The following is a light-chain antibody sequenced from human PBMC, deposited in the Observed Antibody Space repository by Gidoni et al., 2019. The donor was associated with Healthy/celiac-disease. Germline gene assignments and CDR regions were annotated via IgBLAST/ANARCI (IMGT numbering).Light chain of an antibody. CDR1: QSVLYSFNNKKY. J-gene: IGKJ2*01. CDR2: WAS. CDR3: QQYYSTPLYT. V-gene: IGKV4-1*01. Sequence: DIVMTQSPDSLAVSLGERATINCKSSQSVLYSFNNKKYLAWYQQKPGQTPKLLIYWASTRESGVPDRFSGSGSGTDFTLTISSLQAEDVAVYYCQQYYSTPLYTFGQGTKLEIK.